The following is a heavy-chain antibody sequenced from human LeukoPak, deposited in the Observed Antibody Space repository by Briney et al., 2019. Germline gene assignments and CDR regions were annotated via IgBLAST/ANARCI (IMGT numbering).Heavy chain of an antibody. CDR2: ISGSGGST. D-gene: IGHD6-13*01. J-gene: IGHJ4*02. Sequence: GGSLRLSCAASGFTFSTYAMSWVRQAPGKGLEWVSAISGSGGSTYYADSVKGRFTISRDNSKNTLFLQMNSLRAEDTAVYYCAITSVAAAARQGYWGQGTLVTVSS. CDR3: AITSVAAAARQGY. V-gene: IGHV3-23*01. CDR1: GFTFSTYA.